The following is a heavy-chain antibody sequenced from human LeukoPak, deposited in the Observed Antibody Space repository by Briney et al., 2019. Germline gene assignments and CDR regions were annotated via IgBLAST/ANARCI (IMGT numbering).Heavy chain of an antibody. V-gene: IGHV2-70*04. J-gene: IGHJ4*02. CDR1: GFSLSTSGMR. CDR2: IDWDDDK. D-gene: IGHD5-12*01. Sequence: ESGPALVKHTQTLTLTCTFSGFSLSTSGMRVSWIRQPPGKALEWLARIDWDDDKFYSTSLKTRLTISKDTSKNQVVLTMTNMDPVDTATYYCARSSGYDLNFDYWGQGTLVTVSS. CDR3: ARSSGYDLNFDY.